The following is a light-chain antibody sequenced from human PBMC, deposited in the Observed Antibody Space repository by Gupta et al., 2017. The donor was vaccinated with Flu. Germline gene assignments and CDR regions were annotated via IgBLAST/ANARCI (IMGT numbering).Light chain of an antibody. Sequence: EIVMTQSPATLSVSPGETATLSCRASQFISTNLAWYQQRPGQAPRLLFYDSSTRATGIPARLSGSGSGTEFALTINSRQSEDFAVYYCQQYNNWPPITFGQGTRLEIK. CDR2: DSS. CDR1: QFISTN. J-gene: IGKJ5*01. CDR3: QQYNNWPPIT. V-gene: IGKV3-15*01.